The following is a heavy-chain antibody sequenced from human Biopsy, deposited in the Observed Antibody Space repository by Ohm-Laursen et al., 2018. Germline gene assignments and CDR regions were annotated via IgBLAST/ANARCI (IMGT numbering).Heavy chain of an antibody. CDR3: ARRRPIDY. CDR1: GFTFSDFY. CDR2: ISAAGPAM. V-gene: IGHV3-11*01. Sequence: SLRLSCSAFGFTFSDFYMSWIRQAPRKGLEWISYISAAGPAMFYADSVRGRFTISRDNANNLLYLQMDSLRAEDTAVYYCARRRPIDYWGQGILVTVSS. J-gene: IGHJ4*02.